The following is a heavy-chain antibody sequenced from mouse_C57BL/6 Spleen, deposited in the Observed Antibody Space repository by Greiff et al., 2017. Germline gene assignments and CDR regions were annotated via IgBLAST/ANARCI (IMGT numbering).Heavy chain of an antibody. V-gene: IGHV1-64*01. CDR3: ARLGGYYAMDY. J-gene: IGHJ4*01. CDR1: GYTFTSYW. Sequence: VQLQQPGAELVKPGASVKLSCKASGYTFTSYWMHWVKQRPGQGLEWIGMIHPNSGSTNYNEKFKSKATLTVDKSSSTAYMQLSSLTSEDSAVYYCARLGGYYAMDYWGQGTSVTVSS. CDR2: IHPNSGST.